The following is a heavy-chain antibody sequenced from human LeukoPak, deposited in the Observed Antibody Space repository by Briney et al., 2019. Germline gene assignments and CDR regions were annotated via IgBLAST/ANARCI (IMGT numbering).Heavy chain of an antibody. CDR3: ARGFLEWLNGGNWFDP. D-gene: IGHD3-3*01. Sequence: SETLSLTCAVSGYSISSGYYWGWIRQPPGKGLEWIGSIYHGGSTYYNPSLKSRVTISVDTSKNQFSLRLSSVTAADTAVYYCARGFLEWLNGGNWFDPWGQGTLVTVSS. CDR2: IYHGGST. V-gene: IGHV4-38-2*01. CDR1: GYSISSGYY. J-gene: IGHJ5*02.